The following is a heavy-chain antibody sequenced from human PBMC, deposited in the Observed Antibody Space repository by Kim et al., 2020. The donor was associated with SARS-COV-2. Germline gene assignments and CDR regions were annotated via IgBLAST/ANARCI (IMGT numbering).Heavy chain of an antibody. Sequence: ASVKVSCKASGYTFTSYGISWVRQAPGQGLEWMGWISAYNGNTNYAQKLQGRVTMTTDTSTSTAYMELRGLRSDDTAVYYCAREDYYDSSGYYPLGYWGQGTLVTVSS. CDR3: AREDYYDSSGYYPLGY. CDR1: GYTFTSYG. V-gene: IGHV1-18*01. CDR2: ISAYNGNT. J-gene: IGHJ4*02. D-gene: IGHD3-22*01.